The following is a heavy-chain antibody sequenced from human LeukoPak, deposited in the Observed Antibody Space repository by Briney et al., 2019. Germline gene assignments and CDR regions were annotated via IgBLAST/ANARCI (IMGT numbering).Heavy chain of an antibody. CDR2: ITSGGGYT. D-gene: IGHD3-9*01. J-gene: IGHJ4*02. CDR1: GFTFSTYN. CDR3: ARGHYDVLTSSYKWTPDY. Sequence: KSGGSLTLSCAASGFTFSTYNMNWVRQAPGKGLEWVSSITSGGGYTYYADSVKGRFTTSRDNAKNSLSLRLESLRAEDTAVYYCARGHYDVLTSSYKWTPDYWGQGTLVTVSS. V-gene: IGHV3-21*06.